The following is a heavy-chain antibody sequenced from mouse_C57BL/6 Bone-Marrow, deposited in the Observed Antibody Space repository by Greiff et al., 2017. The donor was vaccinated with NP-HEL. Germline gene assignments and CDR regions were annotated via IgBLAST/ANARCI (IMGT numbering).Heavy chain of an antibody. CDR2: ISNGGGST. V-gene: IGHV5-12*01. J-gene: IGHJ3*01. CDR3: ARQGYYGNSMFAY. D-gene: IGHD2-1*01. CDR1: GFTFSDYY. Sequence: EVKLVESGGGLVQPGGSLKLSCAASGFTFSDYYMYWVRQTPEKRLEWVAYISNGGGSTYYPDTVKGRFTISRDNAKNTLYLQMSRLKSEDTAMYYCARQGYYGNSMFAYWGQGTLVTVSA.